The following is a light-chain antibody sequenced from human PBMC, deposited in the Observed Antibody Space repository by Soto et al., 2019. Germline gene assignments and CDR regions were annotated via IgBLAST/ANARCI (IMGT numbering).Light chain of an antibody. CDR3: QQYNNWFSIT. J-gene: IGKJ5*01. V-gene: IGKV3-20*01. CDR1: QTVSSNI. CDR2: GAS. Sequence: IVLTQSAGTLSVSAGERATLSSRASQTVSSNILAWYQEKPGQDPRLXXYGASTRATGSPDRFSGSRSGTDVTLTISRLDQEDYAAYYCQQYNNWFSITFGQGTWLYIK.